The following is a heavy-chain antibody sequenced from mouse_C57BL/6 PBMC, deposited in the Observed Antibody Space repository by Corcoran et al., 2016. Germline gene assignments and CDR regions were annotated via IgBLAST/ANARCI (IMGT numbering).Heavy chain of an antibody. V-gene: IGHV9-3*01. Sequence: QIQLVQSGPELKKPGETVKISCKASGYTFTTYGMSWGKQAPGKGLKWMGWINTYSGVPTYADDFKGRFAFSLETSASTAYLQINNLKNEDTATYFCARRLTGYFDYWGQGTTLTVSS. CDR3: ARRLTGYFDY. D-gene: IGHD4-1*01. CDR2: INTYSGVP. J-gene: IGHJ2*01. CDR1: GYTFTTYG.